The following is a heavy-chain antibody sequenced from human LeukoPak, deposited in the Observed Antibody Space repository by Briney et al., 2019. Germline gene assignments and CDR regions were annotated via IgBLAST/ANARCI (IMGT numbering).Heavy chain of an antibody. CDR1: GFNSEDHA. D-gene: IGHD3-3*01. CDR3: AKTLRDLEWLTGELDV. J-gene: IGHJ6*02. V-gene: IGHV3-23*01. Sequence: GGSLRLSCVVSGFNSEDHAMHWVRQAPGKGLEWVSAIGGSGSDTSYTDSVKGRFTISRDNSKSTLYLQMNSLRAEDTAVYHCAKTLRDLEWLTGELDVWGQGTAVTVSS. CDR2: IGGSGSDT.